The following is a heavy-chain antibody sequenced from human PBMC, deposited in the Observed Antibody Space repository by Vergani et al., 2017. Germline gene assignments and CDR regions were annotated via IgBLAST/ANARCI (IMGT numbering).Heavy chain of an antibody. J-gene: IGHJ4*02. CDR1: GFTFSSYS. CDR3: ARDSYDHIWGSYRDY. Sequence: EVQLVESGGGLVQPGGSLRLSCAASGFTFSSYSMNWVRQAPGKGLEWVSYISSSSSTIYYADSVKGRFTISRDNAKNSLYLQMNSLRAEDTAVYYCARDSYDHIWGSYRDYWGQGTLVTVSS. CDR2: ISSSSSTI. D-gene: IGHD3-16*02. V-gene: IGHV3-48*01.